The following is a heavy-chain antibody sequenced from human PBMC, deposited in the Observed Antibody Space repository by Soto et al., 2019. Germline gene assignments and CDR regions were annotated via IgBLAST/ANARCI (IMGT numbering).Heavy chain of an antibody. D-gene: IGHD3-3*01. J-gene: IGHJ4*02. Sequence: GGSLSFCCAASGFTFSTYAMSWVRQAPGKGLERESATRGSGGRTYAADSMRGGFNNSRDNSKNTLYLQMNRQRAEEAAGYECAKGFLVWSGPYYCGQGILLTDSS. V-gene: IGHV3-23*01. CDR1: GFTFSTYA. CDR2: TRGSGGRT. CDR3: AKGFLVWSGPYY.